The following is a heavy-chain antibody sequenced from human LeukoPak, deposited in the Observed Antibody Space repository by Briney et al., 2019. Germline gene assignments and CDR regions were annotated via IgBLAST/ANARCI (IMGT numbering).Heavy chain of an antibody. CDR1: GFPFSNYW. V-gene: IGHV3-7*01. Sequence: GGSLRLSCAGSGFPFSNYWMTWVRQAPGKGLEWVANMKEDGGEINYVDSVKGRFTISRDNAKNSLDLQMNSLRVDDTAVYYCVRDRGYSTFDYWGQGTLVIVSS. CDR3: VRDRGYSTFDY. CDR2: MKEDGGEI. D-gene: IGHD4-23*01. J-gene: IGHJ4*02.